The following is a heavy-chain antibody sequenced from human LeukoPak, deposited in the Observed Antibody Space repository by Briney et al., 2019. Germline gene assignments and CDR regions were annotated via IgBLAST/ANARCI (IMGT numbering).Heavy chain of an antibody. D-gene: IGHD3/OR15-3a*01. CDR2: ISSGSSRT. J-gene: IGHJ4*02. Sequence: PGGSLRLSCAASEFTFSTYSMIWVRQAPGKGLERISYISSGSSRTYYADSVKGRFTISRDNAKNTLYLQMNSLRVEDTAVYYCARDGRADYWGQGTLVTVSS. CDR1: EFTFSTYS. CDR3: ARDGRADY. V-gene: IGHV3-48*01.